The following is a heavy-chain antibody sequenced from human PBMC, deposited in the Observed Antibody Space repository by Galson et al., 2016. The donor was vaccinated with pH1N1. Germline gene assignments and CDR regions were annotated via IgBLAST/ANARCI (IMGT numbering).Heavy chain of an antibody. CDR2: IHTTTGDP. D-gene: IGHD2-15*01. Sequence: SCKASGYTFASYAINWVRQVPGQGLEWMGWIHTTTGDPSYGQGFTGRFVFSLDTSVTTAYLQISSLKTEDTAMYYCARQVRHVRAGSDASDIWGQGTMVTVSS. CDR3: ARQVRHVRAGSDASDI. J-gene: IGHJ3*02. CDR1: GYTFASYA. V-gene: IGHV7-4-1*02.